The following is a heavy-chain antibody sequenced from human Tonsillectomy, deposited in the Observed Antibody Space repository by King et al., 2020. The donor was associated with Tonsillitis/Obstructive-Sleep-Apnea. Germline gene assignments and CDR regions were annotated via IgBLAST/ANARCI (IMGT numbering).Heavy chain of an antibody. V-gene: IGHV4-31*03. J-gene: IGHJ4*02. D-gene: IGHD3-3*01. CDR2: IYYSGST. CDR1: GGSISSGGYY. Sequence: QLQESGPGLVKPSQTLSLTCTVSGGSISSGGYYWSWIRQHPGKGLEWIGYIYYSGSTYYTPSLKSRLTISVDTSKNQFSLKLSSVTAADTAVYYCARGPITIFGVVPFDYWGQGTLVTVSS. CDR3: ARGPITIFGVVPFDY.